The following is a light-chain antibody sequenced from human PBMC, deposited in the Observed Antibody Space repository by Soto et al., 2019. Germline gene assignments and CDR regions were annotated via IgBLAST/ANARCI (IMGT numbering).Light chain of an antibody. CDR3: QAYDYSLTAFV. CDR2: GDR. Sequence: QSVLTQPPSVSGAPGQRVTISCTGNNSNLGAGYDVHWYQQLPGAAPKLVVFGDRNRPSGVPERFSGSKSGTSASLAITGLQAEDEADYYCQAYDYSLTAFVFGGGTKLTVL. CDR1: NSNLGAGYD. J-gene: IGLJ3*02. V-gene: IGLV1-40*01.